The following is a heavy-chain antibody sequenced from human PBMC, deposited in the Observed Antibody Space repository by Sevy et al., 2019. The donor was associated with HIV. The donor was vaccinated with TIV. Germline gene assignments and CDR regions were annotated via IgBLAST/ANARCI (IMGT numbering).Heavy chain of an antibody. CDR3: ARANSRRGPIYYYGMDV. J-gene: IGHJ6*02. CDR2: IDGSSSYI. D-gene: IGHD1-1*01. V-gene: IGHV3-21*01. CDR1: GFTFSSYS. Sequence: GGSLRLSCAASGFTFSSYSINWVRQAPGKGLEWVSSIDGSSSYIYYADSVKGRFTISGDNAKNSLYLQMNSLRADDTAVYYCARANSRRGPIYYYGMDVWGRGTTVTVSS.